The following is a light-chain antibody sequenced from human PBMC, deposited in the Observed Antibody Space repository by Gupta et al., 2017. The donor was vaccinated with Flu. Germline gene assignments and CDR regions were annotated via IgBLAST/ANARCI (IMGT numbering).Light chain of an antibody. CDR2: DVS. CDR1: SRDVGNYNY. Sequence: QSALTQPASVSGSPGQSITISCTGTSRDVGNYNYVSWYQQHPGNAPNLMIYDVSNRPSGISNRFSGSKSGNTASLTISGLQAEDEADYYCSSYTISSSYLFGTGTKVSVL. V-gene: IGLV2-14*03. J-gene: IGLJ1*01. CDR3: SSYTISSSYL.